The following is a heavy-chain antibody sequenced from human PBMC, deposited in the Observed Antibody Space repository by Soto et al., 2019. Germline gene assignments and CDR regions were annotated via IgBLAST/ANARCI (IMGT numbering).Heavy chain of an antibody. CDR3: AKATYYDSHLLLDY. J-gene: IGHJ4*02. CDR2: ISGSGGSA. D-gene: IGHD3-22*01. Sequence: GGSLRLSCAASGFTFSIYAMSWVRQAPGKGLEWVSAISGSGGSAYYADSVKGRFTISRDNSKNTLYLQMNSLRAEDTAVYYCAKATYYDSHLLLDYWGQGALVTVS. V-gene: IGHV3-23*01. CDR1: GFTFSIYA.